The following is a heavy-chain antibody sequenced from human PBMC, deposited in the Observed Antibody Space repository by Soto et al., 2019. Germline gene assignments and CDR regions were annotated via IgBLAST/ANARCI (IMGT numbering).Heavy chain of an antibody. V-gene: IGHV1-2*04. Sequence: ASVKVSCKASGYTFTGYYMHWVRQAPGQGLEWMGWINPNSGGTNYAQKFQGWVTMTRDTSISTAYMELSRLRSDDTAVYYCARGSFYHTGTYYDSSGHIPYYFDYWGQGTLVTVSS. CDR3: ARGSFYHTGTYYDSSGHIPYYFDY. J-gene: IGHJ4*02. CDR1: GYTFTGYY. D-gene: IGHD3-22*01. CDR2: INPNSGGT.